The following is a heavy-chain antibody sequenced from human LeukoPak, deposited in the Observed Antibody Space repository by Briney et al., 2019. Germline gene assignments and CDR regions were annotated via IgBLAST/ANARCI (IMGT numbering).Heavy chain of an antibody. D-gene: IGHD3-3*01. CDR2: INHAGTA. CDR3: ARDFYDFWSGYHDY. J-gene: IGHJ4*02. Sequence: SETLSLTCALYGGSFTYYYWAWIRQTPGKGLEWIGEINHAGTADYNPSLKSRVTISVDTSKNQFSLKLSSVTAADTAVYYCARDFYDFWSGYHDYWGQGTLVTVSS. CDR1: GGSFTYYY. V-gene: IGHV4-34*01.